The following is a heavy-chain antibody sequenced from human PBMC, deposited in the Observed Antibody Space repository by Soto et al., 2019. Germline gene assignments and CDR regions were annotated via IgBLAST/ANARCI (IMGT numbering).Heavy chain of an antibody. CDR1: GGSISSSSYY. V-gene: IGHV4-39*01. CDR3: ARPPQGDSSGYPTFQH. CDR2: IYYSGST. D-gene: IGHD3-22*01. Sequence: QLQLQESGPGLVKPSETLSLTCTVSGGSISSSSYYWGWIRQPPGKGLEWIGSIYYSGSTYYNPALKRRVTISVDTSKNQFSLKLSSVTAADTAVYYGARPPQGDSSGYPTFQHWGQGTLVTVSS. J-gene: IGHJ1*01.